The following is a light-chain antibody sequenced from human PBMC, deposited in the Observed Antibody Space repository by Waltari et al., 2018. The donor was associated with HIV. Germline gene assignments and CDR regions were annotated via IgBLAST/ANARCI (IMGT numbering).Light chain of an antibody. CDR1: SSNVGASY. CDR3: ATWDNRLTTVL. Sequence: QSVLTQPPSVSAAPGQKVTISCSGGSSNVGASYVTWHQQLPGAAPKLLIVDDVQRPSGIPDRFSGSNSGTSATLGITGLQAGDEADYYCATWDNRLTTVLFGGGTKLTVL. J-gene: IGLJ2*01. V-gene: IGLV1-51*01. CDR2: DDV.